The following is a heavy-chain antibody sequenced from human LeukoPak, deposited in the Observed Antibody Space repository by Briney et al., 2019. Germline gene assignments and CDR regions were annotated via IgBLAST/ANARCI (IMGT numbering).Heavy chain of an antibody. D-gene: IGHD6-19*01. Sequence: PGGSLRLSCAASGFTFSSYGMHGVRQAPGKGLEGVAVISYDGSNEFYADSVKGRFTISRDNSKNTLFLQMNSLKSEDTAVYYCAKGHITVAGAFEYWGQGTPVTVSS. V-gene: IGHV3-30*18. CDR3: AKGHITVAGAFEY. CDR1: GFTFSSYG. J-gene: IGHJ4*02. CDR2: ISYDGSNE.